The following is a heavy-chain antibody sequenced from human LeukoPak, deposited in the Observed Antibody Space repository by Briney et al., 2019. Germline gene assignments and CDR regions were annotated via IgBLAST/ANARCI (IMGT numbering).Heavy chain of an antibody. Sequence: GESLKISCAASGFTFSSYGMHWVRQAPGKGLEWVAFIRYDGSNKYYADSVKGRFTISRDNSKNTLYLQMNSLRAEDTAVYYCAKDIAAAGTDFGFDYWGQGTLVTVSS. J-gene: IGHJ4*02. CDR2: IRYDGSNK. CDR3: AKDIAAAGTDFGFDY. CDR1: GFTFSSYG. V-gene: IGHV3-30*02. D-gene: IGHD6-13*01.